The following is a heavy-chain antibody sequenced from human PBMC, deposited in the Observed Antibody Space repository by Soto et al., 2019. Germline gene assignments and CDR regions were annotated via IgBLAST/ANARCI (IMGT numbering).Heavy chain of an antibody. CDR2: ISSSSSYI. Sequence: EVQLVESGGGLVKPGGSLRLSCAASGFTFSSYSMNWVRQAPGKGLEWVSSISSSSSYIYYADSVKGRFTISRDNAKNSLYLQMNSLRAEDTAVYYCARGPYISRFWDYYYYGMDVWGQGTTVTVSS. CDR1: GFTFSSYS. D-gene: IGHD6-13*01. V-gene: IGHV3-21*01. J-gene: IGHJ6*02. CDR3: ARGPYISRFWDYYYYGMDV.